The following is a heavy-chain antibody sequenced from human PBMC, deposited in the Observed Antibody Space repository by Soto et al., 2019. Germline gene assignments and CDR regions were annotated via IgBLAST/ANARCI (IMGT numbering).Heavy chain of an antibody. CDR1: GGTFSSYA. CDR3: AGGPTIQQLSVKYGMDV. J-gene: IGHJ6*02. D-gene: IGHD6-13*01. Sequence: QVQLVQSGAEVKKPGSSVKVSCKASGGTFSSYAISWVRQAPGQGLEWMGGIIPIFGTANYAQKFQGRVTITADESTRTAYMELSSLRSEDTAVYYCAGGPTIQQLSVKYGMDVWGQGTTVTVSS. V-gene: IGHV1-69*01. CDR2: IIPIFGTA.